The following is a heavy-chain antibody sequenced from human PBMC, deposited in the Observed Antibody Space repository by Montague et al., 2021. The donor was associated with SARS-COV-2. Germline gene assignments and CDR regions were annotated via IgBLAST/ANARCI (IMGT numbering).Heavy chain of an antibody. D-gene: IGHD3-10*01. J-gene: IGHJ3*02. CDR1: GGSFSGYY. Sequence: SETLSLTCAVYGGSFSGYYWSWIRQPPGKGLEWIGEINHSGSTXXXPSXXSRVTISVDTSKNQFSLKLSSVTAADTAVYYCAIPMVRGFSRAFDIWGQGTMVTVSS. CDR3: AIPMVRGFSRAFDI. CDR2: INHSGST. V-gene: IGHV4-34*01.